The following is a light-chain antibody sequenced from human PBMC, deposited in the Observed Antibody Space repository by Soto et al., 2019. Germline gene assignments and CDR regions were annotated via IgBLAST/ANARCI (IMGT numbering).Light chain of an antibody. J-gene: IGLJ2*01. CDR3: SSYTSSSTRI. V-gene: IGLV2-14*01. CDR1: SSDVGGYNY. CDR2: VVT. Sequence: QSALTQPASVSGSPGQSITISCTGTSSDVGGYNYVSWYQQHPGKAPKLMIYVVTNRPSGVSNRFSGSKSGNSASLTISGLQAEDEPDYYCSSYTSSSTRIFGGRTKVTVL.